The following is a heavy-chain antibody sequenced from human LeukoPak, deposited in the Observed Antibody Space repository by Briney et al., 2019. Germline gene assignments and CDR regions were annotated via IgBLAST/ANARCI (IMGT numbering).Heavy chain of an antibody. V-gene: IGHV4-4*02. CDR2: IYHSGST. CDR3: ARNLLSYYYWYFDL. Sequence: PSGTLSLTCAVSGGSISSSNWWSWVRQPPGKGLEWIGEIYHSGSTNYNPSLKSRVTISVDKSKNQFSLKLSSVTAADTAVYYCARNLLSYYYWYFDLWGRGTLVTVSS. D-gene: IGHD3-10*01. J-gene: IGHJ2*01. CDR1: GGSISSSNW.